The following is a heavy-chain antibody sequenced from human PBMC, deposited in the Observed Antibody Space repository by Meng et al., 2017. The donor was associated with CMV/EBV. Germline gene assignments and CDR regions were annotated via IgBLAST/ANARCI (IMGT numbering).Heavy chain of an antibody. D-gene: IGHD3-3*01. J-gene: IGHJ6*02. CDR1: GGSISSSSYY. CDR3: ARGGRFLEWLSNYYYGMDV. V-gene: IGHV4-39*07. Sequence: GSLRLSCTVSGGSISSSSYYWGWIRQPPGKGLEWIGSIYYSGSTYYNPSLKSRVTISVDTSKNQFSLKLSSVTAADTAVYYFARGGRFLEWLSNYYYGMDVWGQGTTVTVSS. CDR2: IYYSGST.